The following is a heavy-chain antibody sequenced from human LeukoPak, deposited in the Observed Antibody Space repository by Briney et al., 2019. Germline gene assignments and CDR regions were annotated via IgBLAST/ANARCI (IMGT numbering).Heavy chain of an antibody. Sequence: GGSLRLSCAASGFTVSSNYMSWVRQAPGKGLEWVSVIYSGGSTYYADSVKGRFTISRDNSKNTLYLQMNSLRAEDTAVYYCARDRPSWYGALDYWGQGTLVTVSS. V-gene: IGHV3-53*01. CDR3: ARDRPSWYGALDY. CDR2: IYSGGST. J-gene: IGHJ4*02. CDR1: GFTVSSNY. D-gene: IGHD6-13*01.